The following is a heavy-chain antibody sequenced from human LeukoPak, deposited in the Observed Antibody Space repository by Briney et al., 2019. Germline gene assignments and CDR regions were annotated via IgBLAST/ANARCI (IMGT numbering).Heavy chain of an antibody. D-gene: IGHD3-22*01. CDR1: GYTFTSYD. Sequence: ASVKVSCKASGYTFTSYDINWVRQATGQGLEWMGWMNPNSGSTGYAQKFQGRVTITTDESTSTAYMELSSLRSEDTAVYYCASRIYYDSSGYYYSFDYWGQGTLVTVSS. J-gene: IGHJ4*02. CDR2: MNPNSGST. V-gene: IGHV1-8*01. CDR3: ASRIYYDSSGYYYSFDY.